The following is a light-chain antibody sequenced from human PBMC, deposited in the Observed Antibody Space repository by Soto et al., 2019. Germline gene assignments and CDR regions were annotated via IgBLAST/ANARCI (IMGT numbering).Light chain of an antibody. V-gene: IGKV3D-15*01. J-gene: IGKJ3*01. Sequence: EIVLTQSPGALSLSPGERATLSCRANQSVDSNFLAWNQQKPGQAPRLLIYDASSRASGVPDRFSGSGSGTEFTLTISSLQSEDFAVYYCQQYNNWVTFGPGTKVDIK. CDR1: QSVDSN. CDR2: DAS. CDR3: QQYNNWVT.